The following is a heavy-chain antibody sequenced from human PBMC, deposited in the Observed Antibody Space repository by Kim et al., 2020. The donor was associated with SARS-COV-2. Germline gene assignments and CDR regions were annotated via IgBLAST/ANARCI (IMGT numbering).Heavy chain of an antibody. V-gene: IGHV3-74*01. CDR1: GFTFSSYW. CDR2: INSDGSST. D-gene: IGHD5-12*01. J-gene: IGHJ6*02. CDR3: ASTIVATMRAYYYYGMDV. Sequence: GGSLRLSCAASGFTFSSYWMHWVRQAPGKGLVWVSRINSDGSSTSYADSVKGRFTISRDNAKNTLYLQMNSLRAEDTAVYYCASTIVATMRAYYYYGMDVWGQGTTVTVSS.